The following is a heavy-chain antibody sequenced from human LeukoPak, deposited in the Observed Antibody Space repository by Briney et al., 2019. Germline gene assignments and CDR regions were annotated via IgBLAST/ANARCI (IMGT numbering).Heavy chain of an antibody. CDR3: ARIFDRDI. J-gene: IGHJ3*02. CDR2: IHGTLGST. Sequence: PSETLSLICTVSGCPIRNSYWSGVRHSAGTGMQWIGRIHGTLGSTNHNPSLKGRVVMSLDTSSNQFSLRLSAMSAADTATYYCARIFDRDIWGQGTLVTVSP. V-gene: IGHV4-4*07. D-gene: IGHD3-3*01. CDR1: GCPIRNSY.